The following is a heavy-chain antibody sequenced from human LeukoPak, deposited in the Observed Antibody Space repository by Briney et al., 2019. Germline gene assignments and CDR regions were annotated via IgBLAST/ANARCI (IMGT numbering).Heavy chain of an antibody. D-gene: IGHD6-13*01. CDR1: GYSFTSYW. V-gene: IGHV5-51*01. J-gene: IGHJ3*02. CDR2: IYPGDSDT. CDR3: ARLSQGTRDSSSWYVSRAEDAFDI. Sequence: GESLKISCKGSGYSFTSYWIGWVRQMPGKGLEWMGIIYPGDSDTRYSPSFQGQVTISADKSISTAYLQWSSLKASDTAMYYCARLSQGTRDSSSWYVSRAEDAFDIWGQGTMVTVSS.